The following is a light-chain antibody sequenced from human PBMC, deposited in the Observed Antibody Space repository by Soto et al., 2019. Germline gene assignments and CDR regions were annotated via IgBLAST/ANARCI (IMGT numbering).Light chain of an antibody. Sequence: EIVLTQSPGTLSLSPGERATLSCRASPSVSSSYLAWYQQKPGQAPRLLIYGASSRATGIPDRFSGSGSGTDVTLTISRLEPEDFAVYYCQQYGSSPLWAFGQGTKVEIK. CDR1: PSVSSSY. V-gene: IGKV3-20*01. CDR2: GAS. CDR3: QQYGSSPLWA. J-gene: IGKJ1*01.